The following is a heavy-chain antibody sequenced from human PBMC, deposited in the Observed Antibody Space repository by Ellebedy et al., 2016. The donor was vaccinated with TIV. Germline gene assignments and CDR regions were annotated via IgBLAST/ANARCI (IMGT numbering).Heavy chain of an antibody. J-gene: IGHJ5*02. CDR2: INHRGST. CDR1: GGSFSGYY. CDR3: ARRGGSSGGWKTRRTHWCDP. V-gene: IGHV4-34*01. D-gene: IGHD6-19*01. Sequence: MPSETLSLTCAVYGGSFSGYYWSWIRQPPGKGPEWIGEINHRGSTNYNPSLKSRVSISVDTSKNQFSLKLTSVTAADTAVYYCARRGGSSGGWKTRRTHWCDPWGQGTLVTVSS.